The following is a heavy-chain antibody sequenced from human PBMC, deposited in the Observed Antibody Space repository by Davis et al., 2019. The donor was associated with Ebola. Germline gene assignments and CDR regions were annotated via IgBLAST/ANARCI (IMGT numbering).Heavy chain of an antibody. J-gene: IGHJ6*04. CDR3: AGVGAHYYYYGMDV. D-gene: IGHD1-26*01. V-gene: IGHV3-23*01. CDR2: ISGSGGST. Sequence: GESLKISCAASGFTFSSYAMSWVRQAPGKGLEWVSAISGSGGSTYYADSVKGRFTISRDNSKNTLYLQMNSLRAEDTAVYYCAGVGAHYYYYGMDVWGKGTTVTVSS. CDR1: GFTFSSYA.